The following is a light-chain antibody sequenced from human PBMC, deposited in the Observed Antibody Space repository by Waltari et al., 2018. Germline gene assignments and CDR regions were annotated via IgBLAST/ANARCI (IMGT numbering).Light chain of an antibody. CDR3: CSYAGLGTYV. V-gene: IGLV2-23*02. Sequence: QSALTQPASVSGTPGQSITISCTGTTSDVGNYDLVSWYQHHPGKAPKLLIFEVIKRPSGVSSRFSGSKSGSTASLTISGLQPDDEADYCCCSYAGLGTYVVGSGTKVTVL. CDR2: EVI. CDR1: TSDVGNYDL. J-gene: IGLJ1*01.